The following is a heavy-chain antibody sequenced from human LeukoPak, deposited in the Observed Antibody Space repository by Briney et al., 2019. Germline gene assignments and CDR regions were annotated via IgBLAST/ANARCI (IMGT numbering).Heavy chain of an antibody. CDR3: ATPGDSSGYYLNYYFDY. J-gene: IGHJ4*02. CDR2: ISGSGGST. V-gene: IGHV3-23*01. CDR1: GFTFSSYA. Sequence: GGSLRLSCAASGFTFSSYAMSWVRQAPGKGLEWVSAISGSGGSTYYADSVKGRFTISRDNSKNTLYLQMNSLRAEDTAVYYCATPGDSSGYYLNYYFDYWGQGTLVTVSS. D-gene: IGHD3-22*01.